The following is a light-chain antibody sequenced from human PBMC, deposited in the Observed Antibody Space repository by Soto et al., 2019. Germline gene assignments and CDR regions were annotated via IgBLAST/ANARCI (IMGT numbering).Light chain of an antibody. CDR2: GVY. Sequence: EIVMTQSPTILSVSPWERATLSCRASQSVSSNLAWYQQKPGQAPRLLIYGVYTRAPGIPARFSGSGSGTEFTLTISSLQSEDFAVYYCQQYHSWPPRTFGQGPKVDIK. CDR3: QQYHSWPPRT. V-gene: IGKV3D-15*01. CDR1: QSVSSN. J-gene: IGKJ1*01.